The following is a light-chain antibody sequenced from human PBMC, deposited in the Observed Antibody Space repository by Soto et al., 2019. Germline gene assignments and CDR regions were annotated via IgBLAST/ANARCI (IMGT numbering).Light chain of an antibody. CDR3: QQSYTTPWT. V-gene: IGKV1-39*01. CDR1: QSITSY. J-gene: IGKJ1*01. CDR2: AAS. Sequence: DIQMTQSPSSLSASVGDRVTITCRASQSITSYLNWYQQKPGKAPQLLIYAASSLQSGVASRFSGSGSGTDFTLTISSLQPEYFATYFCQQSYTTPWTFGQGTKVEVK.